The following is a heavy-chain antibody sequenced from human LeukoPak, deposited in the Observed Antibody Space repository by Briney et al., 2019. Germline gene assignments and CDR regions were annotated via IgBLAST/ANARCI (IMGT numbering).Heavy chain of an antibody. D-gene: IGHD2-2*01. CDR3: AAYCRSTSCQRDY. J-gene: IGHJ4*02. CDR1: GFTFSSYA. V-gene: IGHV3-23*01. CDR2: IIVSSGST. Sequence: GGSLRLSCAASGFTFSSYAMNWLRQAPGKGLEWVAGIIVSSGSTYYADSVKGRFTISRDNSEDTEYLQVNRLSAEDTAVFYCAAYCRSTSCQRDYWGQGTLVTVSS.